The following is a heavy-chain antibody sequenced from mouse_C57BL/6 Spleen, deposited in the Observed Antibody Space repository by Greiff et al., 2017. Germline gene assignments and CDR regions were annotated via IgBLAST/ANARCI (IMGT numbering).Heavy chain of an antibody. CDR2: INYDGSST. CDR3: ARVGYYYGSSEAMDY. Sequence: EVKLVESEGGLVQPGSSMKLSCTASGFTFSDYYMAWVRQVPEKGLEWVANINYDGSSTYYLDSLKSRFIISRDNANNILYLQMSSLKSEDTATYYCARVGYYYGSSEAMDYWGQGTSVTVSS. V-gene: IGHV5-16*01. CDR1: GFTFSDYY. J-gene: IGHJ4*01. D-gene: IGHD1-1*01.